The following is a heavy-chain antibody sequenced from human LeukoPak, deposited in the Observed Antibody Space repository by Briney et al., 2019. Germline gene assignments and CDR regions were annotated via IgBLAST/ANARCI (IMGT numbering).Heavy chain of an antibody. CDR3: ARGPYYYDSSGHDY. CDR1: GFTFSSYS. J-gene: IGHJ4*02. V-gene: IGHV3-21*01. D-gene: IGHD3-22*01. Sequence: GGSLRLSCAASGFTFSSYSMNWVRQAPGKGLEWVSSISSSSSYIYYADSVKGRFTVSRDNAKNSLYLQMNSLRAEDTAVYYCARGPYYYDSSGHDYWGQGTLVTVSS. CDR2: ISSSSSYI.